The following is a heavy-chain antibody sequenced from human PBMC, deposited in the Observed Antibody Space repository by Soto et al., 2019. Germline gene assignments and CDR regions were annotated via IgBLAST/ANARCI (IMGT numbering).Heavy chain of an antibody. CDR2: ISGSGGST. D-gene: IGHD3-9*01. CDR3: AKVVMYYDILTGFDY. J-gene: IGHJ4*02. Sequence: GGSLSLSWSASGCTFRSYAMSLVRQAPGKGLEWVSAISGSGGSTYYADSVKGRFTISRDNSKNTLYLQMNSLRAEDTAVYYCAKVVMYYDILTGFDYWGQGTLVTVSS. V-gene: IGHV3-23*01. CDR1: GCTFRSYA.